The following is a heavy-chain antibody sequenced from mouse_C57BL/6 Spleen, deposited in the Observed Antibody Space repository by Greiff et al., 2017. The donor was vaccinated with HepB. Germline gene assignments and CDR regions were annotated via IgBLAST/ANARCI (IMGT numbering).Heavy chain of an antibody. Sequence: QVQLQQSGAELARPGASVKMSCKASGYTFTSYTMHWVKQRPGQGLEWIGYIDPSSGYTKYNQKFKDKATLTADKSSSTAYMQLSSLTSEDSAVYYCARSPVVATDWYFDVWGTGTTVTVSS. CDR1: GYTFTSYT. V-gene: IGHV1-4*01. D-gene: IGHD1-1*01. J-gene: IGHJ1*03. CDR2: IDPSSGYT. CDR3: ARSPVVATDWYFDV.